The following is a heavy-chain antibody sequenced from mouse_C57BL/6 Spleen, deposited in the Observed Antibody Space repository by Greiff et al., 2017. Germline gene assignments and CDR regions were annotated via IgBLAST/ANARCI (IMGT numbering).Heavy chain of an antibody. V-gene: IGHV5-16*01. J-gene: IGHJ2*01. CDR1: GFTFSDYY. CDR3: ARAPYGNYFDY. Sequence: EVQLVESEGGLVQPGSSMKISCTASGFTFSDYYMAWVRQVPEKGLEWVPNINYDGGSTYYLDSLKSRFIISRDNAKNILYLQMSSLKSEDTATYYCARAPYGNYFDYWGQGTTLTVSS. D-gene: IGHD2-1*01. CDR2: INYDGGST.